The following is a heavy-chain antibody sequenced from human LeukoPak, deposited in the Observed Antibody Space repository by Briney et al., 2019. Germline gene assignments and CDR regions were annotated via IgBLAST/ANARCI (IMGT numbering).Heavy chain of an antibody. CDR1: GFIFGTYG. CDR2: IRHDGSIK. CDR3: AKDSLADIDY. V-gene: IGHV3-30*02. J-gene: IGHJ4*02. Sequence: GGSLRLSCAASGFIFGTYGMYWVRQAPSKGLEWVAFIRHDGSIKNYADSVKGRSTISRDNSKNTLYLQMNSLRAEDTAVYYCAKDSLADIDYWGQGTLVTVSS. D-gene: IGHD3-16*01.